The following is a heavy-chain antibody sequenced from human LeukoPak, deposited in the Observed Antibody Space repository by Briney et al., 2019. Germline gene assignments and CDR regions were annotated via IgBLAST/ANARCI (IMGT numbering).Heavy chain of an antibody. CDR3: AKGGSLIDY. V-gene: IGHV3-23*01. J-gene: IGHJ4*02. Sequence: PGGSLRLSCAASGFTVSSNYMSWVRQAPGKGLEWVSSISDSGDNTYYADSVKGRFTISRDNSQNTLHLEMNSLRAEDAAVYFCAKGGSLIDYWGQGTLVSVTS. CDR1: GFTVSSNY. D-gene: IGHD1-1*01. CDR2: ISDSGDNT.